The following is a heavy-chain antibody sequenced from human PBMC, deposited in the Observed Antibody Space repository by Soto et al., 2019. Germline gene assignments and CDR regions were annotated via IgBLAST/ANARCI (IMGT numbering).Heavy chain of an antibody. J-gene: IGHJ6*02. V-gene: IGHV3-33*01. CDR3: ARGGGYDILTGYYLPPYCMDV. CDR2: IWYDGSNK. D-gene: IGHD3-9*01. Sequence: QVQLVESGGGVVQPGRSLRLSCAASGFTFSSYGMHWVRQAPGKGLEWVAVIWYDGSNKYYADSVKGRFTISRDNSKNILYLQMNSLRAEDTAVYYCARGGGYDILTGYYLPPYCMDVWGQGTTVTVSS. CDR1: GFTFSSYG.